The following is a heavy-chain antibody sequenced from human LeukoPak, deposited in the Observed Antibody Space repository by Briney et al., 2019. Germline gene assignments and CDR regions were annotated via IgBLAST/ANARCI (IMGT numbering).Heavy chain of an antibody. CDR2: ISYDGSNK. CDR3: ARVQTGRWHFDY. J-gene: IGHJ4*02. Sequence: TGGSLRLSCAASGFTFSSYAMHWVRQAPGKGLEWVAVISYDGSNKYYADSVKGRFTISRDNSKNTLYLQMSSLRAEDTAVYYCARVQTGRWHFDYWGQGTMATVSS. V-gene: IGHV3-30-3*01. D-gene: IGHD2-15*01. CDR1: GFTFSSYA.